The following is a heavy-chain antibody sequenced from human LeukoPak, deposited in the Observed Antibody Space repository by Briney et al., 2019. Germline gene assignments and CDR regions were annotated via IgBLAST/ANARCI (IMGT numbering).Heavy chain of an antibody. CDR2: IYTSGGT. J-gene: IGHJ4*02. CDR3: ARFNYEGGYFDY. CDR1: GGSISSYY. D-gene: IGHD4-11*01. V-gene: IGHV4-4*09. Sequence: SETLSLTCTVSGGSISSYYWSWIRQPPGKGLEYIGYIYTSGGTNYNPSLKSRVTVSVDTSKNQFSLKLSSVTAADTAVYYCARFNYEGGYFDYWGQGTLVTVSS.